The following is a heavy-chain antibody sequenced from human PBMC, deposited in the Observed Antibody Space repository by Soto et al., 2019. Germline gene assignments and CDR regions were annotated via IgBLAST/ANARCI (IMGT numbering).Heavy chain of an antibody. J-gene: IGHJ5*02. CDR1: GYSFTSYW. Sequence: GESLKISCKGSGYSFTSYWIGWVRQMPGKGLEWMGIIYPGDSDTRYSPSFQGQVTISADKSISTAYLQWSSLKASDTAMYYCARLIVGAVWELLNSSWFDPWGQGTLVTVSS. CDR3: ARLIVGAVWELLNSSWFDP. D-gene: IGHD1-26*01. V-gene: IGHV5-51*01. CDR2: IYPGDSDT.